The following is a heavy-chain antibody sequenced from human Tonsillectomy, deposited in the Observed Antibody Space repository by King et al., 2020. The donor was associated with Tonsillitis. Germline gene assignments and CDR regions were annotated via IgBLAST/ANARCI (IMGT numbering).Heavy chain of an antibody. CDR3: ARSLGLSTNWFDS. CDR2: IIPLFPTT. CDR1: GDSFSSDA. J-gene: IGHJ5*01. Sequence: QLVQSGADVKKPGSSVKVSCKSSGDSFSSDAFHWVRQAPGHGLEWMGGIIPLFPTTTYAQNFQGRLTIAADASTRTAHMELSSLKSEDTAVYYCARSLGLSTNWFDSWGQGTLVTVSS. V-gene: IGHV1-69*01. D-gene: IGHD2/OR15-2a*01.